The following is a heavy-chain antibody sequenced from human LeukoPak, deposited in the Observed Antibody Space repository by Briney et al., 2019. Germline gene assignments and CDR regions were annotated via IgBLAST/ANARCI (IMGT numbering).Heavy chain of an antibody. CDR1: GFTFSSYS. J-gene: IGHJ4*02. D-gene: IGHD3-10*01. CDR2: ISSSSTYI. CDR3: ASSSRGALDY. V-gene: IGHV3-21*01. Sequence: GGSLRLSCAASGFTFSSYSMNWVRQAPGKGLEWVSSISSSSTYIYYEDSVKGRFTISRDNAKNSLYLQMNSLRAEDTVVYYCASSSRGALDYWGQGTLVTVSS.